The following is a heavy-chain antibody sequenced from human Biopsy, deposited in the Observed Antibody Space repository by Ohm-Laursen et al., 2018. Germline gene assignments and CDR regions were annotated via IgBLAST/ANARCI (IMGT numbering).Heavy chain of an antibody. J-gene: IGHJ3*02. Sequence: SDTLSLTCTVSGVSISTYYWSWIRQSPGRGLEWIAYIYYSGSTDYNPSLESRVTISLDTSKNQFSLKLSSVTAADTAIYYCAREAIGVATAFDIWGQGTMVTVSS. CDR1: GVSISTYY. CDR2: IYYSGST. CDR3: AREAIGVATAFDI. V-gene: IGHV4-59*01. D-gene: IGHD5-12*01.